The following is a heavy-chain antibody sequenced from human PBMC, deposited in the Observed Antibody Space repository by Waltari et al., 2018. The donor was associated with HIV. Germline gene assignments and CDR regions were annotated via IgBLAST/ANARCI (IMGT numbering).Heavy chain of an antibody. V-gene: IGHV1-69*01. J-gene: IGHJ2*01. CDR3: ARLGGGNGDRYWHFDI. D-gene: IGHD2-21*01. CDR1: GGILRPSG. CDR2: IVPLLETP. Sequence: QAQLVQSGAEVKKPGSSVRVSCKSFGGILRPSGLSWVRQAPGLGLGWMGGIVPLLETPTYAQKFQGRVTITADESTTTTHMELRGLRSEDTALYYCARLGGGNGDRYWHFDIWGRGTLITVSS.